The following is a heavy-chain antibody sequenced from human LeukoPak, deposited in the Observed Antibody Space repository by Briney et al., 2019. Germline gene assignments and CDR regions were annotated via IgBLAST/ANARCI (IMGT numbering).Heavy chain of an antibody. J-gene: IGHJ3*02. Sequence: GGSLRLSCAASGFTFSSYAMHWVRQAPGKGLEWVAVIPYDGSNKYYADSVKGRFTISRDNSKNTLYLQMNSLRAEDTAVYYCARDLLMGATTMVGNSLPFAFDIWGQGTMVTVSS. CDR3: ARDLLMGATTMVGNSLPFAFDI. D-gene: IGHD1-26*01. CDR1: GFTFSSYA. V-gene: IGHV3-30-3*01. CDR2: IPYDGSNK.